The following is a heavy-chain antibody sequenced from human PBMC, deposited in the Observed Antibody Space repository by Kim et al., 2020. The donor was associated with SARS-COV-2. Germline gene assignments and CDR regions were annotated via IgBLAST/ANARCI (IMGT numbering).Heavy chain of an antibody. D-gene: IGHD6-19*01. CDR2: IKQDGSEK. CDR3: ARDKIREKVIAVAGTHFDY. V-gene: IGHV3-7*01. J-gene: IGHJ4*02. Sequence: GSLRLSCAASGFTFSSYWMSWVRQAPGKGLEWVANIKQDGSEKYYVDSVKGRFTISRDNAKNSLYLQMNSLRAEDTAVYYCARDKIREKVIAVAGTHFDYWGQGTLVTVSS. CDR1: GFTFSSYW.